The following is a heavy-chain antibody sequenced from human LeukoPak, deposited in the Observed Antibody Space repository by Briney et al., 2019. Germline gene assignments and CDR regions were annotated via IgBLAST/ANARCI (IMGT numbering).Heavy chain of an antibody. CDR1: GYTFIGYF. Sequence: ASVKVSCKAYGYTFIGYFMHWVRQAPGQGLEWMGWINPNSGDTNYAQRFQGRVTMTRDTSISTAYMELSRLRSDDTAVYYCAGDSGYSSSALENNWFDPWGQGTLVTVSS. CDR2: INPNSGDT. CDR3: AGDSGYSSSALENNWFDP. D-gene: IGHD6-6*01. J-gene: IGHJ5*02. V-gene: IGHV1-2*02.